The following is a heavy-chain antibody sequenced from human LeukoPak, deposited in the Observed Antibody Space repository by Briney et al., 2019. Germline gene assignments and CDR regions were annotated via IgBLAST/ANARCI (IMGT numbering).Heavy chain of an antibody. V-gene: IGHV4-59*01. D-gene: IGHD5-24*01. CDR2: IYYSGST. Sequence: SETLSLTCSVSGGSSSSYYCSWIRQPPGKGLEWIGYIYYSGSTNYNPSPKSRVTISADTSKDQFSLKLSSVTAADTAVYYCARGDVFFDYWGQGTLVTVSS. CDR3: ARGDVFFDY. CDR1: GGSSSSYY. J-gene: IGHJ4*02.